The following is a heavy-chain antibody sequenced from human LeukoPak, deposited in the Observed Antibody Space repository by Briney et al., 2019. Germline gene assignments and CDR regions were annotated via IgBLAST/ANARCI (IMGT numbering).Heavy chain of an antibody. D-gene: IGHD3-10*01. CDR2: IIPIFGTA. CDR1: GGTFSSYA. CDR3: AGDAYYYCSGSSPSYYYYGMDV. Sequence: SVKVSCKASGGTFSSYAISWVRQAPGQGLEWMGGIIPIFGTANYAQKLQGRVTMTTDTSTRTRYMGLRSLRSEDPAVYYCAGDAYYYCSGSSPSYYYYGMDVWGQETTGTV. J-gene: IGHJ6*02. V-gene: IGHV1-69*05.